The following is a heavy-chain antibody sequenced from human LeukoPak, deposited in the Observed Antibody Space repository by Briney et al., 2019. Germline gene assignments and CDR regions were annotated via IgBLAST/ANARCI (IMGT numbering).Heavy chain of an antibody. Sequence: GGSLRLSCAASGFTFSSNAMHWVRQAPGKGLEWVAIIWYDGSNKDYADSVKGRFTISRDNSKNTLYLQMNSLRAEDTAVYYCARDGFTMIVVGWYFDPWGRGTLVTVSS. CDR2: IWYDGSNK. D-gene: IGHD3-22*01. CDR1: GFTFSSNA. CDR3: ARDGFTMIVVGWYFDP. J-gene: IGHJ2*01. V-gene: IGHV3-33*08.